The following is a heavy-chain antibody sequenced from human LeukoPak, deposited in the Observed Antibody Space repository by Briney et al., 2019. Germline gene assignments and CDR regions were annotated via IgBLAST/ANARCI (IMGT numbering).Heavy chain of an antibody. V-gene: IGHV3-23*01. J-gene: IGHJ4*02. Sequence: GGSLRLSCAASGFTFSSYAMSWVRQAPGKGLEWVSAISGSGGSTYYADSVKGRFTISRDNAKNSLYLQMNSLRAEDTALYYCAKDITAMVTSAFDYWGQGTLVTVSS. CDR1: GFTFSSYA. CDR3: AKDITAMVTSAFDY. CDR2: ISGSGGST. D-gene: IGHD5-18*01.